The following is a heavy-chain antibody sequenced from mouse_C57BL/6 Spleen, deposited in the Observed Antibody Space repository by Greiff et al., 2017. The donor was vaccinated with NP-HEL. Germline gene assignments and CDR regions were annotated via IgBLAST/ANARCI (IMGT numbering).Heavy chain of an antibody. CDR3: ARRGITTVVGDWYFDV. J-gene: IGHJ1*03. CDR1: GYTFTSYG. V-gene: IGHV1-81*01. Sequence: VQLQQSGAELARPGASVKLSCKASGYTFTSYGISWVKQRTGQGLEWIGELYPRSGNTYYNEKFKGKATLTADKSSSTAYMELRSLTSEDSAVDFCARRGITTVVGDWYFDVWGTGTTVTVSS. CDR2: LYPRSGNT. D-gene: IGHD1-1*01.